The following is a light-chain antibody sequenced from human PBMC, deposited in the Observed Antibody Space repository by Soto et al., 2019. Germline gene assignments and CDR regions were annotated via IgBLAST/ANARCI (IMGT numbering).Light chain of an antibody. CDR1: SSDVGTYNY. Sequence: QSALTQPRSVSGSPGQSVSISCTGTSSDVGTYNYISWYQQHPGEVPKLIIYDVSKRPSGVPVRFSGAKSGNTASLTISGLQADDEAEYYCCSFAGSYKWVFGGGTKLTVL. J-gene: IGLJ3*02. CDR2: DVS. V-gene: IGLV2-11*01. CDR3: CSFAGSYKWV.